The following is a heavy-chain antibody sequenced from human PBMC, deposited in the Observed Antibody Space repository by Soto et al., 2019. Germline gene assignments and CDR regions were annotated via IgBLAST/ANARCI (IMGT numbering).Heavy chain of an antibody. D-gene: IGHD5-18*01. CDR2: IKNTASET. CDR1: GLTFSVFW. J-gene: IGHJ4*02. Sequence: GGSLRLSCTASGLTFSVFWMSWVRRAPGKGLEWVANIKNTASETYYVESVKGRFTISRDSAKNSLYLQMNSLRVEDTGVYYCASLDTARIATAGYWGQGTLVTVSS. V-gene: IGHV3-7*01. CDR3: ASLDTARIATAGY.